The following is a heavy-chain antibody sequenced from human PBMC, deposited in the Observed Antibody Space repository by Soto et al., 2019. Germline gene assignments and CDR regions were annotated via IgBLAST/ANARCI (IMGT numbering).Heavy chain of an antibody. CDR1: GFTFSSYG. CDR2: ISYDGSNK. CDR3: AKDLRHSGYDGDDY. V-gene: IGHV3-30*18. Sequence: GGSLRLSCAASGFTFSSYGMHWVRQAPGKGLEWVAVISYDGSNKYYADSVKGRFTISRDNSKNTLYLQMNSLRAEDTAVYYCAKDLRHSGYDGDDYWGQGTLVTVSS. J-gene: IGHJ4*02. D-gene: IGHD5-12*01.